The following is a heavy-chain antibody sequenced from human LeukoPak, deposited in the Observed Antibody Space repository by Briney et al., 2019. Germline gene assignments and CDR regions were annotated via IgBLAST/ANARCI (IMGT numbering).Heavy chain of an antibody. V-gene: IGHV1-2*02. Sequence: EASVKVSCKASGYTFTGYYMHWVRQAPGQGLEWMGWINPNSGGTNYAQKFQGRVTMTRDTSISTAYMELSSLRSEDTAVYYCATWYYYDNSDYYLADYWGQGTLVTVSS. D-gene: IGHD3-22*01. J-gene: IGHJ4*02. CDR1: GYTFTGYY. CDR3: ATWYYYDNSDYYLADY. CDR2: INPNSGGT.